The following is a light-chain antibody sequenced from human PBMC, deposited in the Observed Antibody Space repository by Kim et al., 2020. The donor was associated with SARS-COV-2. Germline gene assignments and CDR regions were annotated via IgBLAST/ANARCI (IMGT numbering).Light chain of an antibody. V-gene: IGKV1-8*01. CDR3: QQYYDYPRT. Sequence: AIRITQSPSSLSASTGDRITITCRASQRISSYLAWYQQKPGKAPNLLIYAASTLQSGVPSRFSGSGPGTDFTLTISCLQSEDFATYYCQQYYDYPRTFGQGTKVDIK. CDR1: QRISSY. CDR2: AAS. J-gene: IGKJ1*01.